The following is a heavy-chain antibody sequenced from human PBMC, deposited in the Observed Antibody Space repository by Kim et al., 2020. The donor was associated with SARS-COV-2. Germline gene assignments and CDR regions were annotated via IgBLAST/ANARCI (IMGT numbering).Heavy chain of an antibody. CDR3: AREGSTVDGTNNWYEWYFDL. CDR2: IGVGGDT. Sequence: GGSLRLSCAASGFSFRSYDFHWVRQAPGKGLEWVSAIGVGGDTYYADSVKGRFTISRENADNSLYLEMNSLRAGDTAMYYCAREGSTVDGTNNWYEWYFDLWGRGTPGTVSS. D-gene: IGHD1-1*01. CDR1: GFSFRSYD. V-gene: IGHV3-13*04. J-gene: IGHJ2*01.